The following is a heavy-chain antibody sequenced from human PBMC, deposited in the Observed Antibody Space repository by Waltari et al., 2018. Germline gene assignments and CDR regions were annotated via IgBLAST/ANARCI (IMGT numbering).Heavy chain of an antibody. CDR1: GYSISSGYY. J-gene: IGHJ3*02. Sequence: QVQLQESGPGLVKPSETLSLTCAVSGYSISSGYYWGWIRQPPGKGLEWIGSIYHSGSTYSNPSLKSRVTISVDTSKNQFSLKLSSVTAADTAVYYCARPGAGDAFDIWGQGTMVTVSS. CDR2: IYHSGST. CDR3: ARPGAGDAFDI. V-gene: IGHV4-38-2*01.